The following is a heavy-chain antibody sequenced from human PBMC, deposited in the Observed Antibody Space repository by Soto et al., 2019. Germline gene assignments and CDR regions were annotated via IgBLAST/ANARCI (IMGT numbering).Heavy chain of an antibody. D-gene: IGHD6-13*01. CDR2: IVVGSGNT. CDR1: GFTFTSSA. V-gene: IGHV1-58*02. CDR3: AASKRGSSWRPMYYYYGMDV. J-gene: IGHJ6*02. Sequence: SVKVSCKASGFTFTSSAMQWVRQARGQRLEWIGWIVVGSGNTNYAQKFQERVTITRDMSTSTAYMELSSLRSEDTAVYYCAASKRGSSWRPMYYYYGMDVWGQGTTVTV.